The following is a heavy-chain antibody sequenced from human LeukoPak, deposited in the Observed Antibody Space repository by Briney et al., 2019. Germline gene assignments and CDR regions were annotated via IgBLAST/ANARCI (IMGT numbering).Heavy chain of an antibody. D-gene: IGHD4-17*01. CDR1: GFSFSSYE. J-gene: IGHJ4*02. Sequence: PGGSLRLSCADSGFSFSSYEMNWVRQAPGKGLEWVSAISGSGGSTYHADSVKGRFTISRDNSKNTLYLQMNSLRAEDTAVYYCAKDRRSNGDWGQGTLVTVSS. CDR2: ISGSGGST. CDR3: AKDRRSNGD. V-gene: IGHV3-23*01.